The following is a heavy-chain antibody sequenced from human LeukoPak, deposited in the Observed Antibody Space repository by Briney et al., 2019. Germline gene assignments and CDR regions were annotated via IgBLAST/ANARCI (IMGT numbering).Heavy chain of an antibody. CDR1: GFTFTSYA. V-gene: IGHV3-23*01. CDR3: AKGTYSSGWFLDS. D-gene: IGHD6-13*01. J-gene: IGHJ4*02. Sequence: GGSLRLSCAASGFTFTSYAISWVRQALGDGLEWVSTISAGGRTYYADSVKGRFTISGDNSKNTLYLQMHSLRAEDTAVYYCAKGTYSSGWFLDSWGQGTLVTVSS. CDR2: ISAGGRT.